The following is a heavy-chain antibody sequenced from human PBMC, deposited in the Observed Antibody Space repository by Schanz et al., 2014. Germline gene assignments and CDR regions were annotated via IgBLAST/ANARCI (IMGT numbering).Heavy chain of an antibody. V-gene: IGHV1-18*04. D-gene: IGHD3-10*01. CDR1: GYTFSSYG. CDR2: ISAHNGNT. CDR3: ARVILYYFGWGSYPDS. Sequence: GAEVKKPGASVKVSCKASGYTFSSYGITWVRQAPGQGLEWMGWISAHNGNTTYAQKLQGRVSMTTDTSPNTAYMELRSLRSDATALYYCARVILYYFGWGSYPDSWCPGALATFSS. J-gene: IGHJ5*02.